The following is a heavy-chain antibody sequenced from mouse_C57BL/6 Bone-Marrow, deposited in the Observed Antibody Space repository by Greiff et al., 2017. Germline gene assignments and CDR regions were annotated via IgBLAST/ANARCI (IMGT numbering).Heavy chain of an antibody. D-gene: IGHD2-4*01. V-gene: IGHV5-4*01. Sequence: EVMLVESGGGLVKPGGSLKLSCAASGFTFSSYAMSWVRQTPEKRLEWVATISDGGSYTYYPDNVKGRFTISRDNAKNNLYLQMSHLKSEDTAMYYCAREGDYDEAWFAYWGQGTLVTVSA. CDR1: GFTFSSYA. J-gene: IGHJ3*01. CDR2: ISDGGSYT. CDR3: AREGDYDEAWFAY.